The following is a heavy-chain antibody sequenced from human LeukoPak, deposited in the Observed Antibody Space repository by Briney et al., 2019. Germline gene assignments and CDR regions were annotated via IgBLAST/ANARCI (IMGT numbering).Heavy chain of an antibody. CDR1: GYTFTSSYY. CDR3: ARENVNRGSSWGYDYFGMDV. CDR2: MNPYTGIT. Sequence: VASVTVSCTASGYTFTSSYYINWVRQAPGQGLEWMGWMNPYTGITGYPQKFQGRVTMTRDTSISTAYMELSSLTSEDTAVYFCARENVNRGSSWGYDYFGMDVWGQGTAVTVSS. D-gene: IGHD6-13*01. V-gene: IGHV1-8*01. J-gene: IGHJ6*02.